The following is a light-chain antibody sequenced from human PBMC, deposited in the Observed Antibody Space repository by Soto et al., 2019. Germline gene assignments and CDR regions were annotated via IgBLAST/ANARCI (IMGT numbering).Light chain of an antibody. Sequence: DIQMTQSPSSVSASVGDRVTITCRASQDVDSWLAWYQQKPGKAPRLLIYAASNLQSGVPSRFTGSGSGTVFTVTISSLQPEDFAAYYCQQGSSFPWTFGQGTKVEIK. J-gene: IGKJ1*01. CDR2: AAS. CDR3: QQGSSFPWT. CDR1: QDVDSW. V-gene: IGKV1-12*01.